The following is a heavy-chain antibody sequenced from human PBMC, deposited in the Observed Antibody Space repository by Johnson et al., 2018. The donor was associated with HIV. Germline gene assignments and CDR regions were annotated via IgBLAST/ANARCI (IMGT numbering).Heavy chain of an antibody. CDR1: GFTFSNAW. Sequence: VQLVESGGGLVKPGGSLRLSCAASGFTFSNAWMSWVRQAPGKGLEWVSVIYSGGSTYYADSVKGRFTISRDNSKNSLYLQMNSLRAEDTALYYCAKDIRPGWEIRGNAFDIWGQGTMVTVSS. CDR3: AKDIRPGWEIRGNAFDI. V-gene: IGHV3-66*01. J-gene: IGHJ3*02. D-gene: IGHD1-26*01. CDR2: IYSGGST.